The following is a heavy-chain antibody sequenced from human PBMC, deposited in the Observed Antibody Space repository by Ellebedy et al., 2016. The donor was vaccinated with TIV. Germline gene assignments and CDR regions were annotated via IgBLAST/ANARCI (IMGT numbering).Heavy chain of an antibody. Sequence: ASVKVSCKASGYTFTDYYIHWVRQAPGQGLEWMGWINPDSGGTSYAQKFQGGVAMTRDTSISTAHMELSSLRPDDTAVYFCARVRTGTSGMDVWGQGTPVTVSS. D-gene: IGHD7-27*01. CDR1: GYTFTDYY. CDR2: INPDSGGT. CDR3: ARVRTGTSGMDV. V-gene: IGHV1-2*02. J-gene: IGHJ6*02.